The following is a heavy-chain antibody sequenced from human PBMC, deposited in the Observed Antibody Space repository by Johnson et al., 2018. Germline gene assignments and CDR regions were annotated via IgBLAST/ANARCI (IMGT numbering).Heavy chain of an antibody. CDR2: LYSGGST. Sequence: VRQAPGKGLEWVSVLYSGGSTYYADSVKGRFSISRDSSKNTLYLQMNSLRAEDTAVYYCARDVTVNYYYGLDVWGQGTTVTVSS. V-gene: IGHV3-53*01. J-gene: IGHJ6*02. D-gene: IGHD4-11*01. CDR3: ARDVTVNYYYGLDV.